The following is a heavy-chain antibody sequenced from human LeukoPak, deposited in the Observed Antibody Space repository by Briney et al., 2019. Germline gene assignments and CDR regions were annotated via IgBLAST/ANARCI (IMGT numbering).Heavy chain of an antibody. D-gene: IGHD3-22*01. CDR2: ISYDGSNK. CDR1: GFTFSTYG. Sequence: GGSLRLSCAASGFTFSTYGMHWVRQAPGKGLEWVAVISYDGSNKYYADSVKSRFTISRDNSKNTLFLQMNSLRPEDTAVYYCAKPATYDSSGYFQPIGYWGQGTLVTVSS. CDR3: AKPATYDSSGYFQPIGY. J-gene: IGHJ4*02. V-gene: IGHV3-30*18.